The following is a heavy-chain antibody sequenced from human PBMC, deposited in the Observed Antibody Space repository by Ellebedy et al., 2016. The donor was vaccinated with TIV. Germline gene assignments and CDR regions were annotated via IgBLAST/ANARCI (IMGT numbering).Heavy chain of an antibody. Sequence: MPGGSLRLSCTVPGASISSYYWSWIRQPPGKGLEWIGYIYYSGSTNYNPPLKSRVTISVDTSKNQFPLKLRSVTAADTAVYYCARAKYYDFWSGSEGWFDPWGQGTLVTVSS. CDR1: GASISSYY. J-gene: IGHJ5*02. CDR3: ARAKYYDFWSGSEGWFDP. CDR2: IYYSGST. V-gene: IGHV4-59*01. D-gene: IGHD3-3*01.